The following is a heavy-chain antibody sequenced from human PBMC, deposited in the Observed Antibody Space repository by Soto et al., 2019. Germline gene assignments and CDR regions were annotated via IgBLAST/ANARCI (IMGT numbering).Heavy chain of an antibody. Sequence: QVQLVQSGAEEKKPGASVKVSCKASGYTFTSYAMHWVRQAPGQRLEWMGWINAGNGNTKYSQKFQGRVTITRDTSASTAYTELLSLRSADTAVYYCARVRTIPTLLDYLGHGTLVTVAT. CDR2: INAGNGNT. D-gene: IGHD1-1*01. J-gene: IGHJ4*01. V-gene: IGHV1-3*05. CDR1: GYTFTSYA. CDR3: ARVRTIPTLLDY.